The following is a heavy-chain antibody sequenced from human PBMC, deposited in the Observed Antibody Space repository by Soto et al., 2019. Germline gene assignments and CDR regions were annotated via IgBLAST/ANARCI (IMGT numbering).Heavy chain of an antibody. CDR2: IYYSGST. J-gene: IGHJ2*01. V-gene: IGHV4-30-4*01. CDR3: ARDIRVAAAGRNGYFDL. Sequence: QVQLQESGPGLVKPSQTLSLTCTVSGGSISSGDYYWSWIRQPPGKGLEWIGYIYYSGSTYYNPSLKSRVTISVDTSKHQFSLKLSSVTAADTAVYYCARDIRVAAAGRNGYFDLWGRGTLVTVSS. D-gene: IGHD6-13*01. CDR1: GGSISSGDYY.